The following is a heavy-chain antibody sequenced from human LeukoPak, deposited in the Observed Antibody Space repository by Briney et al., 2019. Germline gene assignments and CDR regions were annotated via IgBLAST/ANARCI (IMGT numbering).Heavy chain of an antibody. V-gene: IGHV1-18*04. D-gene: IGHD3-9*01. CDR3: ARENATLTYYDILTGYYGYYYGMDV. CDR1: GYTFTVYY. J-gene: IGHJ6*02. Sequence: ASVKVSCKASGYTFTVYYMHWVRQAPGQGLEWMGWISAYNGNTNYAQKLQGRVTMTTDTSASTAYMELRSLRSDDTAVYYCARENATLTYYDILTGYYGYYYGMDVWGQGTTVTVSS. CDR2: ISAYNGNT.